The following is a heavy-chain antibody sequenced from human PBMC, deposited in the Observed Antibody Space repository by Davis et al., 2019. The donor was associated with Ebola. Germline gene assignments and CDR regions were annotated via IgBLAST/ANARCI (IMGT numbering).Heavy chain of an antibody. Sequence: GESLKISCAASGFTFSSYSMNWVRQAPGKGLEWVSYISSSSSTIYYADSVKGRFTISRDTAKNSLYLQMNSLRDEDTAVYYCARRADYWGQGTLVTVSS. CDR3: ARRADY. CDR2: ISSSSSTI. CDR1: GFTFSSYS. J-gene: IGHJ4*02. V-gene: IGHV3-48*02.